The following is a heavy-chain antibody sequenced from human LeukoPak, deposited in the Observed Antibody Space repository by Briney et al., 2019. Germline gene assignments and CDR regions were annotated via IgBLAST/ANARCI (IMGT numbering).Heavy chain of an antibody. V-gene: IGHV4-59*01. CDR2: IYYSGST. CDR1: GGSISSYY. D-gene: IGHD5-12*01. J-gene: IGHJ4*02. CDR3: ARVAYSGYDYYFDY. Sequence: PSETLSLTCTVSGGSISSYYWSWIQQPPGKGLEWIGYIYYSGSTNYNPSLKSRVTISVDTSKNQISLKLSSVTAADTAVYYCARVAYSGYDYYFDYWGQGTLVTVSS.